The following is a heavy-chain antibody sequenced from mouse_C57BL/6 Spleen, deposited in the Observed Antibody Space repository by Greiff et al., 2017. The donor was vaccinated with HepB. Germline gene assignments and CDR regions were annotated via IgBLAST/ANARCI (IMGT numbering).Heavy chain of an antibody. V-gene: IGHV1-15*01. J-gene: IGHJ2*01. CDR1: GYTFTDYE. CDR3: TRGDYAFDY. Sequence: VQVVESGAELVRPGASVTLSCKASGYTFTDYEMHWVKQTPVHGLEWIGAIDPETGGTAYNQKFKGKAILTADKSSSTAYMELRSLTSEDSAVYYCTRGDYAFDYWGQGTTLTVSS. CDR2: IDPETGGT. D-gene: IGHD2-4*01.